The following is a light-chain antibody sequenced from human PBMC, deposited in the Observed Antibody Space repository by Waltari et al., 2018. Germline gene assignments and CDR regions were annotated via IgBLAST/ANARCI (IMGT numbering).Light chain of an antibody. Sequence: IQLTQSPSSLSASVGDRVTITCRASQGISNYLAGYQQKPGTAPKLLIYAASTLQSGVPSRVSGSGSGTDFTLTISSLQPEDFATYYCQQLNSYQWTFGQGTKVEIK. CDR3: QQLNSYQWT. CDR1: QGISNY. V-gene: IGKV1-9*01. CDR2: AAS. J-gene: IGKJ1*01.